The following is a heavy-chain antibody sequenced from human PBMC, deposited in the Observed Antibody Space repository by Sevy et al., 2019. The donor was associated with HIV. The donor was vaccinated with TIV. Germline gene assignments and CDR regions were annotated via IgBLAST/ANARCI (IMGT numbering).Heavy chain of an antibody. J-gene: IGHJ3*01. Sequence: ASVKDSCKASGGTFSSYAISWVRQAPGQGLECMGGIIPIFGTANYAQKFQGRVKITADESTSTAYMELSSLRSEDTAVYYCAWFGEGNRWGQGTMVTVSS. CDR1: GGTFSSYA. CDR3: AWFGEGNR. V-gene: IGHV1-69*13. D-gene: IGHD3-10*01. CDR2: IIPIFGTA.